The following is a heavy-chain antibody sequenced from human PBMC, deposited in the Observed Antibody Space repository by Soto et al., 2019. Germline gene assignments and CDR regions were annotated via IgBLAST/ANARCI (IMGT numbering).Heavy chain of an antibody. J-gene: IGHJ4*02. D-gene: IGHD1-7*01. CDR1: GNIFTSNG. CDR3: ARERTGPNYFDY. V-gene: IGHV1-8*02. Sequence: GASVKVSCKVSGNIFTSNGLTWVRQAPGQGLEWMGWMNPNSGNTAYAQKFQGRVTMTRNTSISTAYMELSSLRSEDTAVYYCARERTGPNYFDYWGQGTLVTVSS. CDR2: MNPNSGNT.